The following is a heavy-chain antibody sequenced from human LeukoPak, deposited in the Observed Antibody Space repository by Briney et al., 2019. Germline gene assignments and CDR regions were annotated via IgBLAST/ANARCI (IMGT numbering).Heavy chain of an antibody. CDR2: IFYNGKT. Sequence: PSETLSLACTLSGASFRSGGQYWGWIRQTPGKGLEWIGDIFYNGKTNYNPSLKSRVTISLDTSRSQFSLRLSSVTASDTGVYYCARIFQVWGRGTLVTVSS. J-gene: IGHJ1*01. V-gene: IGHV4-61*08. D-gene: IGHD3-3*01. CDR3: ARIFQV. CDR1: GASFRSGGQY.